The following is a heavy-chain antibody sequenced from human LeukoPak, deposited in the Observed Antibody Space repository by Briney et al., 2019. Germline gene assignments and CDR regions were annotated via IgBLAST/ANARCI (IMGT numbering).Heavy chain of an antibody. D-gene: IGHD1-26*01. V-gene: IGHV4-34*01. CDR3: AREVKTAGATSYYYYYYYMDV. Sequence: SETLSLTCAVYGGSFSGYYWSWIRQPPGKGLEWIGEINHSGSTNYNPSLKSRVTISVDTSKNQFSLKLSSVTAADTAVYYCAREVKTAGATSYYYYYYYMDVWGKGTTVTVSS. CDR1: GGSFSGYY. CDR2: INHSGST. J-gene: IGHJ6*03.